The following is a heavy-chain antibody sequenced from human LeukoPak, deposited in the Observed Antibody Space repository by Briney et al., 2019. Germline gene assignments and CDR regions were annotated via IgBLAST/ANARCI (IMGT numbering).Heavy chain of an antibody. CDR3: GKDQITYYFDCSGYSY. D-gene: IGHD3-22*01. CDR1: GFTFSSYA. Sequence: GGSLRLSCAASGFTFSSYAMSWVRQAPGKGLEWVSAISGSGGSTYYADSVKGRFTISRDNSKNTLYLQMNSLRAEDTAVYYCGKDQITYYFDCSGYSYWGQGTMVTVSS. V-gene: IGHV3-23*01. J-gene: IGHJ3*01. CDR2: ISGSGGST.